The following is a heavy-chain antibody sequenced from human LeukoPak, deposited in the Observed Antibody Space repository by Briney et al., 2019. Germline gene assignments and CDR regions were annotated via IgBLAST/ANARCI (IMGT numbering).Heavy chain of an antibody. CDR1: GYSFSIYG. D-gene: IGHD4-17*01. CDR3: ARCGAAVTTHFSH. V-gene: IGHV1-18*01. J-gene: IGHJ4*02. Sequence: ASVKVSCKASGYSFSIYGITWARQAPGQGLEYLGWISASDGTTNYAQKVRDRVTMTTDTSTSTAYLELRSLRSEDTAVYYCARCGAAVTTHFSHWGQGTLVTVSS. CDR2: ISASDGTT.